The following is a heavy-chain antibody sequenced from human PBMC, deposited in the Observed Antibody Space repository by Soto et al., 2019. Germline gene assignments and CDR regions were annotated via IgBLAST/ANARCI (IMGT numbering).Heavy chain of an antibody. CDR2: INHSGST. D-gene: IGHD5-18*01. V-gene: IGHV4-34*01. CDR1: GGSFSGYY. Sequence: SETLSLTCAVYGGSFSGYYWSWIRQPPGKGLEWIGEINHSGSTNYNPSLKSRVTISVDTSKNQFSLKLSSVTAADTAVYYCASSIGGYSYGLFDYWGQGTLVTVSS. CDR3: ASSIGGYSYGLFDY. J-gene: IGHJ4*02.